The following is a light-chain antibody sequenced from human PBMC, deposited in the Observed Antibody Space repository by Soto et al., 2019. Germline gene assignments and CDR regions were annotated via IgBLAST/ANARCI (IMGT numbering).Light chain of an antibody. V-gene: IGKV3-20*01. CDR1: QSVSNNY. J-gene: IGKJ5*01. CDR3: QYYGNSRIT. Sequence: EIVLTPSPVTLSLSPGERATLSCRASQSVSNNYLAWYQQKPGQAPRLLIYGASNRATGIPDRFSGSGSGTDFTLTINRLEPEDFVVYYCQYYGNSRITFGQGTRLEI. CDR2: GAS.